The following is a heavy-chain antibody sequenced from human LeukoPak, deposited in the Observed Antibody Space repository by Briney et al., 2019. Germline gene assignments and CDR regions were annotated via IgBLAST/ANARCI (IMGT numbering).Heavy chain of an antibody. D-gene: IGHD3-22*01. J-gene: IGHJ4*02. Sequence: PGGSLRLSCAASGFTFSSYGMHWVRQAPGKGLEWVAVISYDGSNKYYADSVKGRFTFSRDNSKNTLYLQMNSLRAEDTAVYYCASIVVVISWGQGTLVTVSS. CDR1: GFTFSSYG. CDR2: ISYDGSNK. CDR3: ASIVVVIS. V-gene: IGHV3-30*03.